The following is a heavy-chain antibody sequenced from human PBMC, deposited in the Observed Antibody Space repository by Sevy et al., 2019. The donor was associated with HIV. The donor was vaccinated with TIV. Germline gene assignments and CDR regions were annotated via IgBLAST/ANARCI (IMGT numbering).Heavy chain of an antibody. CDR2: ISHDGNYK. V-gene: IGHV3-30-3*01. Sequence: GESLKISCAASGFTFSNYDMHWVRQAPGKGLEWVAVISHDGNYKNYADSVKVRFTISRDDFKNTPYLQMSSLRPEDTAVYFCARLFSCGGDCYYLDYWGQGALVTVSS. J-gene: IGHJ4*02. CDR3: ARLFSCGGDCYYLDY. D-gene: IGHD2-21*02. CDR1: GFTFSNYD.